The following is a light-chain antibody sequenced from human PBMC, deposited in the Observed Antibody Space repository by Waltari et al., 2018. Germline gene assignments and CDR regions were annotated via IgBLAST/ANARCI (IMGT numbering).Light chain of an antibody. V-gene: IGKV4-1*01. CDR2: WAS. CDR3: QQYYSAPWT. J-gene: IGKJ1*01. CDR1: QSILYSSNNKNY. Sequence: DIVMTQSPDSLAVSLGERATINCKSSQSILYSSNNKNYLAWFYQKPGQPPKLLIYWASTRQSGVPDRFSGSGSGTDFTLTISSLQAEDVAVYYCQQYYSAPWTFGQGTKVEIE.